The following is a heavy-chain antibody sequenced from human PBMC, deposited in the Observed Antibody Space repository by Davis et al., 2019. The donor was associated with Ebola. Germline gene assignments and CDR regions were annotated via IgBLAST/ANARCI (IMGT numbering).Heavy chain of an antibody. Sequence: GGSLRLSCAASGFTFDDYAMHWVRQAPGKGLEWVSGISWNSGSIGYADSVKGRFTIPRDNANNSLYLQMNSLRAEDTALYYCAKGSHPFWSGYYPDLAYYYGMDVWGQGTTVTVSS. J-gene: IGHJ6*02. CDR3: AKGSHPFWSGYYPDLAYYYGMDV. CDR2: ISWNSGSI. D-gene: IGHD3-3*01. CDR1: GFTFDDYA. V-gene: IGHV3-9*01.